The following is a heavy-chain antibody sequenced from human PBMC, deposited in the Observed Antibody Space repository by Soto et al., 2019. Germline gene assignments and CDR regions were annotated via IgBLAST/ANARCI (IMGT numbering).Heavy chain of an antibody. V-gene: IGHV3-11*01. J-gene: IGHJ4*02. Sequence: QVQLVESGGGLVKPGGSLRLSCSASGFTFRDYYMSWIRQAPGKGLEWVSYISSSGSRIHYADSVKGRFTISRDNAKNSLYLQMNSLRAEDTAIYYCAKMYDILTGYFHFDYWGQGTLVTVSS. CDR3: AKMYDILTGYFHFDY. D-gene: IGHD3-9*01. CDR2: ISSSGSRI. CDR1: GFTFRDYY.